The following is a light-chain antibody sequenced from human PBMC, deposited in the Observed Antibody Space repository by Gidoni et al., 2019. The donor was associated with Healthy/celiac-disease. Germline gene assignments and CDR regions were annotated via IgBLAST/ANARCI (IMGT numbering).Light chain of an antibody. CDR2: DAS. CDR3: QQRSNWPT. CDR1: QSVSSY. J-gene: IGKJ5*01. Sequence: EFVLTQPPATLSLSPGERATLSCRPSQSVSSYLAWYQQKPGQAPRLLIYDASNRATGIPARFSGSGSGTDFTLTISSLEPEDFAVYYCQQRSNWPTFGQGTRLEIK. V-gene: IGKV3-11*01.